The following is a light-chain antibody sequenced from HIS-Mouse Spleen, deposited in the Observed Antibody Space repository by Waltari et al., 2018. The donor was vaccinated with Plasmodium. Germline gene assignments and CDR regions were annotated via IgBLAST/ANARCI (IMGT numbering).Light chain of an antibody. CDR1: SGIRSY. J-gene: IGKJ4*01. CDR2: AAS. V-gene: IGKV1-8*01. CDR3: QQYYSYPLT. Sequence: AIRMTQSPSSFSASTGARVTITCRASSGIRSYLAWYQQKPGKAPKLLIYAASTLQSGVPSRFSGSGSGTDFTLTISCLQSEDFATYYCQQYYSYPLTFGGGTKVEIK.